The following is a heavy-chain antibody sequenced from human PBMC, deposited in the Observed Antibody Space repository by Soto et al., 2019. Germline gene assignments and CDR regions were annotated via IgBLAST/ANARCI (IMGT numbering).Heavy chain of an antibody. D-gene: IGHD2-15*01. V-gene: IGHV1-69*06. CDR1: GGTFSSYA. J-gene: IGHJ6*02. Sequence: SVKVSCKASGGTFSSYAISWVRQAPGQGLEWMGGIMPIFGTANYAQKFQGRVTITGDKYTSTAYMELSSLRSEDTAVYYYASRIVEVVAASPYYYGMDVWGQGTTVTVSS. CDR2: IMPIFGTA. CDR3: ASRIVEVVAASPYYYGMDV.